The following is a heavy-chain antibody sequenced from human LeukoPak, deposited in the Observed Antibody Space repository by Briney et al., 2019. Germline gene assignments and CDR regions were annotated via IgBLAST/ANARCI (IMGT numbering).Heavy chain of an antibody. CDR2: VIPFFGPA. CDR3: ATPGGELPFAH. CDR1: GDTFNNYS. V-gene: IGHV1-69*05. Sequence: SVKVSCKASGDTFNNYSINWVRQAPGQGLEWMGGVIPFFGPANYAQKFQGRVTITTDESTSTAYMEPSSLTSDDTAVYYCATPGGELPFAHWGQGTLVTVSS. J-gene: IGHJ4*02. D-gene: IGHD3-16*01.